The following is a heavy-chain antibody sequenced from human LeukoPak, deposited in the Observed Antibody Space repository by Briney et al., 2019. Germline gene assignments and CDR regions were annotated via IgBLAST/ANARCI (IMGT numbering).Heavy chain of an antibody. J-gene: IGHJ4*02. Sequence: ETLSLTCAVYGGPFSAYWSWIRQPPGKGLEWVSYISSSSSTIYYADSVKGRFTISRDNAKNSLYLQMNSLRAEDTAVYYCASGSFDYWGQGTLVTVSS. CDR2: ISSSSSTI. CDR3: ASGSFDY. CDR1: GGPFSAYW. D-gene: IGHD1-1*01. V-gene: IGHV3-48*04.